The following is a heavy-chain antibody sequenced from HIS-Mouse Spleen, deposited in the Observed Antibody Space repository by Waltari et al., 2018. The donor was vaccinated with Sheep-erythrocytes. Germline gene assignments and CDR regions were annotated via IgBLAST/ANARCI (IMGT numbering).Heavy chain of an antibody. CDR1: GGSFSGYY. J-gene: IGHJ4*02. CDR3: ARGGRRTGFDY. Sequence: QVQLQQWGAGLLKPSETLSLTCAVYGGSFSGYYWSWIRQPPGKGLEWIGEINHSGSTNYNPPLKSRVTISVDTSKNQFSLKLSSVTAAETAVYYCARGGRRTGFDYWGQGTLVTVSS. CDR2: INHSGST. V-gene: IGHV4-34*01. D-gene: IGHD3-9*01.